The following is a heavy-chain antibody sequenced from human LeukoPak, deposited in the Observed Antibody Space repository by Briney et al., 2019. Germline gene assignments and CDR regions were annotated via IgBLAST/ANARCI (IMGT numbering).Heavy chain of an antibody. CDR2: IYHSGST. V-gene: IGHV4-30-2*01. Sequence: SQTLSLTCAVSGGSISSGGYSWTWIRQPPGKGLEWIGYIYHSGSTYYNPSLKSRATISVDRSKNQFSLKLNSVTAADTAVYYCVRVVPYDNWLDPWGQGTLVTVSS. CDR3: VRVVPYDNWLDP. J-gene: IGHJ5*02. CDR1: GGSISSGGYS. D-gene: IGHD3-22*01.